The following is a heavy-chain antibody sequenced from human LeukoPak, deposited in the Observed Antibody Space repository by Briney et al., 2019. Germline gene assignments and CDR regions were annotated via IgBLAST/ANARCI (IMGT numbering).Heavy chain of an antibody. CDR3: ARDMVQGVIRKTQNWFDP. CDR2: INPNSGGT. D-gene: IGHD3-10*01. V-gene: IGHV1-2*02. J-gene: IGHJ5*02. Sequence: ASVKVSCKASGYTFTGYYMHWVRQAPGQGLEWMGWINPNSGGTNYAQKFQGRVTMTRDTSISTAYMELSGLRSDDTAVYYCARDMVQGVIRKTQNWFDPWGQGTLVTVSS. CDR1: GYTFTGYY.